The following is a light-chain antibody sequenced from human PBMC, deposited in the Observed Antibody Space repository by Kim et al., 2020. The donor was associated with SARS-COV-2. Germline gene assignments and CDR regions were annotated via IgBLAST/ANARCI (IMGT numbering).Light chain of an antibody. Sequence: SVTYSCTGTSSDVGGFNYVSWYQQHPGKAPTLVIFDVSKRPSGVPDRFSGSKSGNTASLTISGLQAEDEADYYCCSYAGSYTLVVFGGGTQLTVL. CDR3: CSYAGSYTLVV. CDR1: SSDVGGFNY. V-gene: IGLV2-11*01. J-gene: IGLJ2*01. CDR2: DVS.